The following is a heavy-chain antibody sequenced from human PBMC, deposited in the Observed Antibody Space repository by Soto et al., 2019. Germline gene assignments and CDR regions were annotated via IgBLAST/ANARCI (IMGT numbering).Heavy chain of an antibody. D-gene: IGHD2-2*03. CDR1: GFTFSSYG. CDR3: ARDGYCVSPTCSFLPDV. V-gene: IGHV3-48*02. J-gene: IGHJ6*02. CDR2: ISKTGTTT. Sequence: EVQLVESGGDLVQPGGSLRLSCVASGFTFSSYGMNWVRQGPGKGLEWLSSISKTGTTTYYADSVRGRFTISRDNAKNSLYLQMNSLRDEDVAVYYCARDGYCVSPTCSFLPDVWGQGTTVTVSS.